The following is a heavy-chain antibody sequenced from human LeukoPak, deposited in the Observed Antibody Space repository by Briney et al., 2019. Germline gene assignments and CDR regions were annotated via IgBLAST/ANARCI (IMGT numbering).Heavy chain of an antibody. J-gene: IGHJ4*02. CDR2: IITDGSST. Sequence: PGGSLRLSCAASGFTFSSHWMYWVSQAPGKGLVWVSRIITDGSSTSYADSVKGRFTISRDNAKNTLHLQMNSLRAEDTAVYYCARERIDCSSTSCYGGGSDYWGQGTLVTVSS. V-gene: IGHV3-74*01. CDR3: ARERIDCSSTSCYGGGSDY. CDR1: GFTFSSHW. D-gene: IGHD2-2*01.